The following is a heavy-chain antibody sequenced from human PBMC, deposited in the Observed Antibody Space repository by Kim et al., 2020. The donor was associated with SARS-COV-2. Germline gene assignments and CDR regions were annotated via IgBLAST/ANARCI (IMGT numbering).Heavy chain of an antibody. V-gene: IGHV3-74*01. CDR3: ARVGHLGADYWGAQLYYFDY. D-gene: IGHD7-27*01. CDR2: INSDGSST. Sequence: LSLTCAASGFTFSRSWMHWVRQAPGKGLVWVSRINSDGSSTSYADSVKGRFTISRDNAKNTLYLQMNSLRAEDTAVYYCARVGHLGADYWGAQLYYFDYWGQGTLVTVSS. CDR1: GFTFSRSW. J-gene: IGHJ4*02.